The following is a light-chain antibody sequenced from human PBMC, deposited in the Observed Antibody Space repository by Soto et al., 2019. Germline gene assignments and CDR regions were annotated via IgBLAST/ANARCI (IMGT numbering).Light chain of an antibody. CDR1: SSDVGGYNY. CDR2: DAS. Sequence: QSALTQPASVSGSPGQSITISCTGTSSDVGGYNYVSWYQQLPGKAPKLVIYDASNRPSGVSNRFSGSKSGNTASLIISGLQAEDEADYYCSSYTSSFTRVFGTGTKVTVL. V-gene: IGLV2-14*01. J-gene: IGLJ1*01. CDR3: SSYTSSFTRV.